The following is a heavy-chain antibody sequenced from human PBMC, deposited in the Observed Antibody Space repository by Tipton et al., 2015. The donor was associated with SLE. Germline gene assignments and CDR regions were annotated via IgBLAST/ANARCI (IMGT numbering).Heavy chain of an antibody. Sequence: RSLRLSCAASGFTFSSYGMHWVRQAPGKGLEWVAVISYDGSNKYYADSVKGRFTISRDNSKNTLYLQMNSLRAEDTAVYYCAREGITMIAGFDYWGQGTLVTVSS. CDR2: ISYDGSNK. D-gene: IGHD3-22*01. CDR3: AREGITMIAGFDY. J-gene: IGHJ4*02. V-gene: IGHV3-30*19. CDR1: GFTFSSYG.